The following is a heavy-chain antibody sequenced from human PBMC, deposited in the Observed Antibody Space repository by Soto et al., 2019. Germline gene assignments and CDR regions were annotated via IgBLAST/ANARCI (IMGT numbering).Heavy chain of an antibody. J-gene: IGHJ4*02. CDR1: GFTFSTDS. CDR2: ISSSSTI. V-gene: IGHV3-48*01. Sequence: PGGSLRLSCAASGFTFSTDSMNWVRQAPGKGLEWVSSISSSSTIYYADSVKGRFTISRDNVQNSLYLQMHSLRAEDTAVYYCARERGSGWTFDYWGQGTLVTVSS. D-gene: IGHD6-19*01. CDR3: ARERGSGWTFDY.